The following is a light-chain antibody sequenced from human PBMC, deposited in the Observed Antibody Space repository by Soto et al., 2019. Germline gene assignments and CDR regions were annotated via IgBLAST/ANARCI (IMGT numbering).Light chain of an antibody. CDR1: SSDVGSYNF. V-gene: IGLV2-23*01. Sequence: QSALTQPASVSGSPGQSITISCTGTSSDVGSYNFVSWYQQHPGKAPKLMIYEGNKRPSGVSIRFSGSKSGNTASLTISGLQAEDEADYYCCSYAPSYSLIFGGGTQLTVL. CDR3: CSYAPSYSLI. J-gene: IGLJ2*01. CDR2: EGN.